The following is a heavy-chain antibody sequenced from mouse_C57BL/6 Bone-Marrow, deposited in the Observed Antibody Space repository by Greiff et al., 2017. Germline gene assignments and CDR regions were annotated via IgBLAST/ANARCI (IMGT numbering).Heavy chain of an antibody. CDR2: INYDGSST. J-gene: IGHJ1*03. CDR3: ARGKVGEYWYFDV. D-gene: IGHD2-13*01. V-gene: IGHV5-16*01. CDR1: GFTFSDYY. Sequence: EVQVVESEGGLVQPGSSMKLSCTASGFTFSDYYMSWVRQVPEKGLEWVANINYDGSSTYYLDSLKSRFIISRDNEKNILYLQMSRLKSEDTATYYCARGKVGEYWYFDVWGTGTTVTVSS.